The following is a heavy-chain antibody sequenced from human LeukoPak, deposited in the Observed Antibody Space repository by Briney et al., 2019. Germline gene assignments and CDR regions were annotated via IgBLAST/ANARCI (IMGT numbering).Heavy chain of an antibody. CDR2: IYYSGST. CDR3: ARGSVDTAMVTFDY. CDR1: GGSISSYY. D-gene: IGHD5-18*01. V-gene: IGHV4-59*01. Sequence: PSETLSLTCTVSGGSISSYYWSWIRQPPGKGLEWIGYIYYSGSTNYNPSLKSRVTISVDTSKNQFSLKLSSVTAADTAVYYCARGSVDTAMVTFDYWGQGTPVTVSS. J-gene: IGHJ4*02.